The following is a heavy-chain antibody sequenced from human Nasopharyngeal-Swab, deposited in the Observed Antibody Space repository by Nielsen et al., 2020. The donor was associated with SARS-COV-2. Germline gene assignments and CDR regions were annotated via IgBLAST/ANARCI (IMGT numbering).Heavy chain of an antibody. CDR3: ARGSVVVPAARVYNWFDP. CDR2: IYTSGST. J-gene: IGHJ5*02. D-gene: IGHD2-2*01. V-gene: IGHV4-61*02. Sequence: SETLSLTCTVSGGSISSGSYYWSWIRQPAGKGLEWIGRIYTSGSTNYNPSLKSRVTISVDTSKNQFSLKRSSVTAADTAVYHCARGSVVVPAARVYNWFDPWGQGTLVTVSS. CDR1: GGSISSGSYY.